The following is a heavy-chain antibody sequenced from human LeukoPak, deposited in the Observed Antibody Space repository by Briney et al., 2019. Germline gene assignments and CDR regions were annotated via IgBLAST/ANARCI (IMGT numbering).Heavy chain of an antibody. V-gene: IGHV1-8*01. CDR3: ASRIAAAGTDDY. CDR2: MNPNSGNT. CDR1: GYTFTSYD. J-gene: IGHJ4*02. Sequence: ASVKVSCKASGYTFTSYDINWVRQATGQGLEWMGWMNPNSGNTSYAQKFRGRVTMTRSTSISTAYMELSSLRSEDTAVYYCASRIAAAGTDDYWGQGTLVTVSS. D-gene: IGHD6-13*01.